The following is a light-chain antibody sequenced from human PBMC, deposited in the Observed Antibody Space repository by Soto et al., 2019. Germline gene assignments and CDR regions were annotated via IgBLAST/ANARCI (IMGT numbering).Light chain of an antibody. CDR2: RAS. V-gene: IGKV3-20*01. J-gene: IGKJ1*01. CDR1: QSVSSSY. CDR3: QQSGT. Sequence: EIVLTQSPGTLSLSPGERATLSCRASQSVSSSYLAWYQHKPGQAPRLLIYRASNRAAGIPDRFSGSGSGTDFTLTISRLEPEDFAVYYCQQSGTFGQGT.